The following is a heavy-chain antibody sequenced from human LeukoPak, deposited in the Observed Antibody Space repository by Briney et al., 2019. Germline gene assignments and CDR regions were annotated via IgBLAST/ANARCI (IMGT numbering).Heavy chain of an antibody. CDR1: GFRFTNYW. V-gene: IGHV3-7*03. J-gene: IGHJ4*02. Sequence: PGGPLRLSCAASGFRFTNYWMTWVRQAPGKGLEWVAIIKSDGSDKYYVDSVKGRFTISRDNAKNSLYLQMNSLRAEDTAFYYCAKNGGWTFDYWGQGILVTVSS. CDR3: AKNGGWTFDY. CDR2: IKSDGSDK. D-gene: IGHD6-19*01.